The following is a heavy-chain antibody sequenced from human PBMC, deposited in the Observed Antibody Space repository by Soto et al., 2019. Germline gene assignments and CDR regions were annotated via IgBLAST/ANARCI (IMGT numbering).Heavy chain of an antibody. D-gene: IGHD6-13*01. Sequence: ASVKVSCKASGYTFTSYDINWVRQATGQGLEWMGWMNPNSGNTGYAQKFQGRVTMTRNTSISTAYMELNSLRAEDTAFYYCVKDESINWYSGHFRHWGQGTLVTVSS. V-gene: IGHV1-8*01. CDR1: GYTFTSYD. J-gene: IGHJ1*01. CDR2: MNPNSGNT. CDR3: VKDESINWYSGHFRH.